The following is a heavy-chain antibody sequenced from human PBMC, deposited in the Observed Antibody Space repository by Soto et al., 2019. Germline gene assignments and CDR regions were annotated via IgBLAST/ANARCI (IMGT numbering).Heavy chain of an antibody. CDR1: GGTFSSYA. V-gene: IGHV1-69*06. D-gene: IGHD5-18*01. J-gene: IGHJ6*02. CDR3: ARVEYGYSYGYYYYGMDV. CDR2: IIPIFGTA. Sequence: SVKVSCKASGGTFSSYAISWVRQAPGQGLEWMGGIIPIFGTANYAQKFQGRVTITADKSTSTAYMELSSLRSEDAAVYYCARVEYGYSYGYYYYGMDVWGQGTTVTVSS.